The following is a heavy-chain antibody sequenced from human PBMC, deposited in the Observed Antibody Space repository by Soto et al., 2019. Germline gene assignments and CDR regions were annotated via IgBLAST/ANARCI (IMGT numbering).Heavy chain of an antibody. Sequence: PSETLSLTCTVSGGSISSYYWSWIRQPPGKGLEWIGYIYYSGSTNYNPSLKSRVTISVDTSKNQFSLELSSVTAADTAVYYCARGGATAYYFDYWGQGTLVTVSS. D-gene: IGHD1-26*01. V-gene: IGHV4-59*01. J-gene: IGHJ4*02. CDR2: IYYSGST. CDR1: GGSISSYY. CDR3: ARGGATAYYFDY.